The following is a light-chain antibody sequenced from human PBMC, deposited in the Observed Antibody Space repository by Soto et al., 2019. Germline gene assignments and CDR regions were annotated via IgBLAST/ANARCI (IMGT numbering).Light chain of an antibody. CDR3: PQDYNYPRT. Sequence: AIKMTQSPSSLSASVGDRVSMTCRASQVIRNDLGWYQQKPGKAPKLLIYAASSLQSGVPSRFSGSGSGTDFTLTISSLQPEDFATYYCPQDYNYPRTFGQGTKVEIK. V-gene: IGKV1-6*01. J-gene: IGKJ1*01. CDR2: AAS. CDR1: QVIRND.